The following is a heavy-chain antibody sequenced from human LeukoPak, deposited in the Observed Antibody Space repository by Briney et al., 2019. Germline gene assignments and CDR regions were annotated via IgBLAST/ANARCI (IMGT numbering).Heavy chain of an antibody. D-gene: IGHD3-9*01. J-gene: IGHJ4*02. CDR2: INHSGST. CDR3: ARDSSNDMGAFDY. V-gene: IGHV4-34*01. CDR1: GGSFSGYY. Sequence: PSETLSLTCAVYGGSFSGYYWSWIRQPPGKGLEWIGEINHSGSTNYNPSLKSRVTISVDTSKNQFSLKLSSVTAADTAVYYCARDSSNDMGAFDYWGQGTLVTVSS.